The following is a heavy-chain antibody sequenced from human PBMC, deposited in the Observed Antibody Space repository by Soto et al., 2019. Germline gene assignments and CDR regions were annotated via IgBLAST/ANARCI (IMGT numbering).Heavy chain of an antibody. V-gene: IGHV4-30-2*01. CDR1: GGSISSGGYS. CDR3: ASGYSYGLGCIDY. Sequence: PSETLSLTCAVSGGSISSGGYSWSWIRQPPGKGLEWIGYIYHSGSTYYNPSLKSRVTISVDRSKNQFSLKLSSVTAADTAVYYCASGYSYGLGCIDYWGQGTLVTVSS. D-gene: IGHD5-18*01. J-gene: IGHJ4*02. CDR2: IYHSGST.